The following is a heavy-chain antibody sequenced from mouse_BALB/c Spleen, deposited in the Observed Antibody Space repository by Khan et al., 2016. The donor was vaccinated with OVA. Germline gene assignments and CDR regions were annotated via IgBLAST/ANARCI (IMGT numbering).Heavy chain of an antibody. CDR2: IWSDGST. Sequence: VQLQESGPGLVAPSQSLSITCTISGFSLTNYGVHWVRQPPGKGLEWLVVIWSDGSTTYNSDLKSRLNISKDNSKRQVFLKMNSLQTDDTAMYYCARQPYYHYNIMDYWGQGTSVTVSS. V-gene: IGHV2-6-1*01. CDR3: ARQPYYHYNIMDY. J-gene: IGHJ4*01. D-gene: IGHD2-10*01. CDR1: GFSLTNYG.